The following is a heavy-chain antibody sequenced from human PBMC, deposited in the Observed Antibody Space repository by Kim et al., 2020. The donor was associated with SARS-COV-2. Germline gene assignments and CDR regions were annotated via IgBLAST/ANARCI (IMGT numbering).Heavy chain of an antibody. Sequence: SVKVSCKASGFTFSSSAVQWVRQARGQRLEWIGWIVVGSGNTNYAQKFQERVTITRDMSTTTAYMKLSSLRSEDTAIYYCAADQGSGVYPTWGQGTLVT. CDR1: GFTFSSSA. J-gene: IGHJ5*02. CDR3: AADQGSGVYPT. CDR2: IVVGSGNT. D-gene: IGHD3-3*01. V-gene: IGHV1-58*01.